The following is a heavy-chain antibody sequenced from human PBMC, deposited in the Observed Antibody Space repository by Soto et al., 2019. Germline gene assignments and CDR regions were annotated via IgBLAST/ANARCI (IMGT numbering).Heavy chain of an antibody. Sequence: EVQLLEAGGGLVQPGGSRRLSCAAPGFSLRDNALSGVPKAPGKGLEWLSAIIGIGDTAYYADSVRGRFTISRDNSKNTLYLQLNDLGAEDTAIYYCAKDYDYGDSLPFDYWGQGTLVTVSS. CDR3: AKDYDYGDSLPFDY. J-gene: IGHJ4*02. CDR1: GFSLRDNA. V-gene: IGHV3-23*01. CDR2: IIGIGDTA. D-gene: IGHD4-17*01.